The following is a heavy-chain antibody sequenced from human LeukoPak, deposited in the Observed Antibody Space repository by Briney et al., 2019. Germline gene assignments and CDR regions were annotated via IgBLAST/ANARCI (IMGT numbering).Heavy chain of an antibody. CDR2: IYYSGST. D-gene: IGHD3-10*01. CDR3: ARGYYGSGSFTLDFDY. Sequence: WVRQPPGKGLEWIGSIYYSGSTYYNPSLKSRVTISVDTSKNQFSLKLSSVTAADTAVYYCARGYYGSGSFTLDFDYWGQGTLVTVSS. J-gene: IGHJ4*02. V-gene: IGHV4-39*01.